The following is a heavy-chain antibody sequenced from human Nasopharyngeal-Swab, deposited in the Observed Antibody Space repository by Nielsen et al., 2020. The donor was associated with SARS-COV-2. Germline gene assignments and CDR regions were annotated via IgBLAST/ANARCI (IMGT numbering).Heavy chain of an antibody. CDR1: GFSCSDYY. J-gene: IGHJ6*02. Sequence: SLQLCWASCGFSCSDYYMSWIRQAPGKVLEWVSYISSSGSTIYYADSVKGRFTISRDNAKNSLYLQMNSLRAEDTAVYYCAPFWSGYYDYYYGMDVWGQGTTVTVSS. CDR3: APFWSGYYDYYYGMDV. V-gene: IGHV3-11*01. D-gene: IGHD3-3*01. CDR2: ISSSGSTI.